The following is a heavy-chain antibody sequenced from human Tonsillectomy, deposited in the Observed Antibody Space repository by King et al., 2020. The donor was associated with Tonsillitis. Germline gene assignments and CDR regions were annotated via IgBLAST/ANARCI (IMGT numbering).Heavy chain of an antibody. CDR1: GFTFGDYA. V-gene: IGHV3-49*04. J-gene: IGHJ5*02. Sequence: VQLVESGGGLVQPGRSLRLSCTASGFTFGDYAMSWVRQAPGKGLEWVGFIRSKAYGGTTEYAASVKGRFTISRDDSKSIAYLQMNSLKTEDTAVYYCTRDSYSSSLDPWGQGTLVTVSS. D-gene: IGHD6-13*01. CDR3: TRDSYSSSLDP. CDR2: IRSKAYGGTT.